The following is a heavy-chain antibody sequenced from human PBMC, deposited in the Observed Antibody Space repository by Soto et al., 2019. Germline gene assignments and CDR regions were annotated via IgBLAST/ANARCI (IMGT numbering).Heavy chain of an antibody. CDR2: ISAYNGNT. CDR3: ATPAPGAAGTYFDY. V-gene: IGHV1-18*04. CDR1: GYTFTSYG. Sequence: ASVKVSCKASGYTFTSYGISWLRQAPGQGLEWMGWISAYNGNTNYAQKLQGRVTMTTDTSTSTAYMELRSLRSDDTAVYYCATPAPGAAGTYFDYWGQGTLVTVSS. D-gene: IGHD6-13*01. J-gene: IGHJ4*02.